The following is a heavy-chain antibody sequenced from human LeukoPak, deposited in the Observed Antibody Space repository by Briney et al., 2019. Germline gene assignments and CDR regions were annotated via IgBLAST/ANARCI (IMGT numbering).Heavy chain of an antibody. CDR3: ARADQWDAFDI. CDR2: IYYSGTT. J-gene: IGHJ3*02. V-gene: IGHV4-39*07. D-gene: IGHD2-8*01. CDR1: GGSISSNSYN. Sequence: SETLSLTCAVSGGSISSNSYNWGWIRQPPRKGLELIGTIYYSGTTYYNPSLKSRVTISVDTSEKQFSLKLNSVTAADTAVYYCARADQWDAFDIWGQGTMVTVSS.